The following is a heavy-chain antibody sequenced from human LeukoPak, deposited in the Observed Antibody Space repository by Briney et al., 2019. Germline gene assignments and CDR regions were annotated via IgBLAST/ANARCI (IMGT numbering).Heavy chain of an antibody. Sequence: SETLSLTCAVYGGSFSGYYWSWIRQPPGKGLEWIWDINHSGSTNYNPSLKSRVTISVDTSKNQLSLKLSSVTAADTAVYYCARDIGAIYDYWGQGTLVTVSS. CDR3: ARDIGAIYDY. CDR1: GGSFSGYY. V-gene: IGHV4-34*01. J-gene: IGHJ4*02. CDR2: INHSGST. D-gene: IGHD1-26*01.